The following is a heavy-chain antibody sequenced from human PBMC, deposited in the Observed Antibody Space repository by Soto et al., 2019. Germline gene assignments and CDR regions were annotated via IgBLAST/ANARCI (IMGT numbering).Heavy chain of an antibody. V-gene: IGHV3-66*01. Sequence: GGSLRLSCAASGFSVTNNYMNWVRQAPGKGLEWVSIIDIGGNTYYADSVKDRFTISRDNSRNTLYLQMNSLRAEDTAVYYCAKDQVRVVVAAAFDYWGQGTLVTVSS. CDR2: IDIGGNT. J-gene: IGHJ4*02. D-gene: IGHD2-15*01. CDR3: AKDQVRVVVAAAFDY. CDR1: GFSVTNNY.